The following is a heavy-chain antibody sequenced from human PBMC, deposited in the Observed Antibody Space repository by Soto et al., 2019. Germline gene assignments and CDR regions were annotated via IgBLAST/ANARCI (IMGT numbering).Heavy chain of an antibody. CDR2: IYYSGST. CDR1: GGSISSYY. D-gene: IGHD3-3*01. CDR3: ARAALYYDFWSGYSHTGYYFDY. V-gene: IGHV4-59*01. J-gene: IGHJ4*02. Sequence: LSLTCTVSGGSISSYYWSWIRQPPVKGLEWIGYIYYSGSTNYNPSLKSRVTISVDTSKNQFSLKLSSVTAADTAVYYCARAALYYDFWSGYSHTGYYFDYWGQGTLVTVYS.